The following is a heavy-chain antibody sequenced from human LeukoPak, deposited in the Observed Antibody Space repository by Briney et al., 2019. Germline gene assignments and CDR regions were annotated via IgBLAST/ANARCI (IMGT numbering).Heavy chain of an antibody. CDR1: GFTFSSYG. CDR2: MWYDGSNK. Sequence: GRSLRLSCAASGFTFSSYGMHWVRQAPGKGLEWVAVMWYDGSNKYYADSVKGRFTISRDNSKNTLYLQMNSLRAEDTAVYYCAKGPVSSGWLRFTPYYFDYWGQGTLVTVSS. J-gene: IGHJ4*02. V-gene: IGHV3-33*06. D-gene: IGHD5-12*01. CDR3: AKGPVSSGWLRFTPYYFDY.